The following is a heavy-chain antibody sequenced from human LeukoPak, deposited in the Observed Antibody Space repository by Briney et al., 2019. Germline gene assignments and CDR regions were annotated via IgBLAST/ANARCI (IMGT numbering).Heavy chain of an antibody. V-gene: IGHV3-48*03. Sequence: GGSLRLSCTASGFTFSDYEMDWVRQSPGKGLEWVSYISSDGSTIYYAGSVKGRFTISRDNAKNSLYLQMNSLRAEETAVYYCARAIYPLDYWGQGTLVTVSS. CDR3: ARAIYPLDY. CDR2: ISSDGSTI. D-gene: IGHD3-16*02. J-gene: IGHJ4*02. CDR1: GFTFSDYE.